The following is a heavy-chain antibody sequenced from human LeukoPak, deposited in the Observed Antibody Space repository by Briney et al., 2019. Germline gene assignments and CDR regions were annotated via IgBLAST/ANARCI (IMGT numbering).Heavy chain of an antibody. CDR2: IYYSGST. D-gene: IGHD5-12*01. V-gene: IGHV4-59*01. CDR3: ARSGGYDRPLDY. J-gene: IGHJ4*02. CDR1: GGSISSYY. Sequence: PSETLSLTCTVPGGSISSYYWSWIRQPPGKGLEWIGYIYYSGSTNYNPSLKSRVTISVDTSKNQFSLKLSSVTAADTAVYYCARSGGYDRPLDYWGQGTLVTVSS.